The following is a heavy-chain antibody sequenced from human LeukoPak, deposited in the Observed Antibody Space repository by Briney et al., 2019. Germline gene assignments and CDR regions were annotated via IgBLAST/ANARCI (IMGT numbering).Heavy chain of an antibody. D-gene: IGHD3-10*01. J-gene: IGHJ4*02. CDR2: FNDTGSST. CDR3: AKDLLRIYWRTFDS. CDR1: GFDFSSHA. V-gene: IGHV3-23*01. Sequence: GGSLRLSCVASGFDFSSHAMTWVRQAPGKGLGWVSSFNDTGSSTYYADSVKGRFTISRDNSKNTLYLQMTNLRAEDTAVYFCAKDLLRIYWRTFDSWGQGALVIVSS.